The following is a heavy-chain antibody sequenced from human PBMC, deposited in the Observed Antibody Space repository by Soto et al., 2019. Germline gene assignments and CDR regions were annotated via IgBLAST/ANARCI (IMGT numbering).Heavy chain of an antibody. J-gene: IGHJ5*02. Sequence: ASVKVSCKASGYTFTGYYMHWVRQAPGQGLEWMGWINPNSGGTNYAQKFQGRVTMTRDTSISTAYMELSRLRSDDTAVYYCARVLGYCSGGSCYSGTWFDPWGQGTLVTVSS. CDR3: ARVLGYCSGGSCYSGTWFDP. CDR1: GYTFTGYY. V-gene: IGHV1-2*02. CDR2: INPNSGGT. D-gene: IGHD2-15*01.